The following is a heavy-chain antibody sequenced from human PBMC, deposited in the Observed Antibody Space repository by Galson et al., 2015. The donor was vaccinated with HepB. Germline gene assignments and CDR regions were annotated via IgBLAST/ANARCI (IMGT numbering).Heavy chain of an antibody. CDR2: IYTSGST. CDR3: ARGVAVAGTRWYFDL. CDR1: GGSISSYY. J-gene: IGHJ2*01. D-gene: IGHD6-19*01. V-gene: IGHV4-4*07. Sequence: VSGGSISSYYWSWIRQPAGKGLEWIGRIYTSGSTNYNPSLKSRVTMSVDTSKNQFSLKLSSVTAADTAVYYCARGVAVAGTRWYFDLWGRGTLVTVSS.